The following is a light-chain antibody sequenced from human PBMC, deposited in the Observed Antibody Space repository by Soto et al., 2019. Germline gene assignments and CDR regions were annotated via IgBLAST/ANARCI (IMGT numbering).Light chain of an antibody. J-gene: IGKJ1*01. Sequence: EIVMTQSPATLSVSPGERATLSCKASQSVSSNLAWYQQKPGQAPKLLIYGASTRATGIPTRFSGSGSVTEFTLTISSLQSEDFAVYYCQQYNNWPRRTFGQGTKVDIK. CDR2: GAS. CDR1: QSVSSN. V-gene: IGKV3-15*01. CDR3: QQYNNWPRRT.